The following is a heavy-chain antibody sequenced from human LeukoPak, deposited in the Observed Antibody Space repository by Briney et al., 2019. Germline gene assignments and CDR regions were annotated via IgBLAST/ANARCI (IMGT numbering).Heavy chain of an antibody. CDR2: IIPIFGTA. Sequence: ASVKVSCKASGGTFSSYAISWVRQAPGQGLEWMGGIIPIFGTANYAQKFQGRVTITADESTSTAYMELSSLRSEDTAVCYCAREDRHCSSTSCLYYFDYWGQGTLVTVSS. CDR3: AREDRHCSSTSCLYYFDY. CDR1: GGTFSSYA. V-gene: IGHV1-69*01. D-gene: IGHD2-2*01. J-gene: IGHJ4*02.